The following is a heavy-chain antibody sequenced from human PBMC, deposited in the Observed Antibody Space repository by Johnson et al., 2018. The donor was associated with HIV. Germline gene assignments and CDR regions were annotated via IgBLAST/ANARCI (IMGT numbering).Heavy chain of an antibody. CDR2: ISSDGGST. V-gene: IGHV3-64*01. CDR1: GFTFSNYA. CDR3: AIPYFHDSGVYH. D-gene: IGHD3-22*01. J-gene: IGHJ3*01. Sequence: VQLVESGGGVVQPGRSLRLSCAASGFTFSNYAMSWVRQAPGKGLEYVSAISSDGGSTYYANSVKGRFTISRDNSKNTLYLQMGSLRAEDMAVYYCAIPYFHDSGVYHWGQGTMVTVSS.